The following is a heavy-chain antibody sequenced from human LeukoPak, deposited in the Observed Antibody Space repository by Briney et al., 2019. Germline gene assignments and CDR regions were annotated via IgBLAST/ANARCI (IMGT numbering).Heavy chain of an antibody. CDR3: ARDPPGTVSFDY. V-gene: IGHV3-48*03. D-gene: IGHD3/OR15-3a*01. Sequence: GGSLRLSCVASGFTFSSYEMNWVRQAPGKGLEGVSYIGTSGTIIYYADSVKGRFTISRDNAKNSLYLQMNSLRAEDTAVYYCARDPPGTVSFDYWGQGTLVTVSS. J-gene: IGHJ4*02. CDR2: IGTSGTII. CDR1: GFTFSSYE.